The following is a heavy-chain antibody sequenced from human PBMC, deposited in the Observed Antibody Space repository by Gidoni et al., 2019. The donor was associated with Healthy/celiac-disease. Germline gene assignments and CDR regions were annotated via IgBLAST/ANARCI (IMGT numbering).Heavy chain of an antibody. D-gene: IGHD3-22*01. CDR3: ARDSATHYYDSSGYYSG. CDR1: GYTFTGYY. J-gene: IGHJ4*02. Sequence: QVQLVQSGAEVKKPGASVQVSCKASGYTFTGYYMHWVRQAPGQGLEWMGWINPNSGGTNYAHKFQGRVTMTRDTSISTAYMELSRLRSDDTAVYYCARDSATHYYDSSGYYSGWGQGTLVTVSS. V-gene: IGHV1-2*07. CDR2: INPNSGGT.